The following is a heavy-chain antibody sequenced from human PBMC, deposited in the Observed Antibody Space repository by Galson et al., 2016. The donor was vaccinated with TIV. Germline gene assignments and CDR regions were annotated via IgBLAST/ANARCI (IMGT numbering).Heavy chain of an antibody. V-gene: IGHV1-2*06. CDR1: GYTFSHYF. CDR2: INPNSGGP. D-gene: IGHD2-2*03. Sequence: SVKVSCKASGYTFSHYFMHWVRQAPGQGLEWMGRINPNSGGPNYALKFQGRVTMPRDTAISTGYMELSSLTSDDTAVYYCARERGPGYCSDTSCYGYYGMDVWGQGTTVTVSS. CDR3: ARERGPGYCSDTSCYGYYGMDV. J-gene: IGHJ6*02.